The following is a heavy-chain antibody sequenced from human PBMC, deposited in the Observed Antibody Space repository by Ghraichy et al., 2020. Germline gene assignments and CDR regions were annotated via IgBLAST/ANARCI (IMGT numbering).Heavy chain of an antibody. J-gene: IGHJ6*02. Sequence: ASVKVSCKASGYTFTSYDINWVRQATGQGLEWMGWMNPNSGNTGYAQKFQGRVTMTRNTSISTAYMELSSLRSEDTAVYYCATVWGSYRYWVGDYYYGMDVWGQGTTVTVSS. V-gene: IGHV1-8*01. CDR1: GYTFTSYD. CDR3: ATVWGSYRYWVGDYYYGMDV. D-gene: IGHD3-16*02. CDR2: MNPNSGNT.